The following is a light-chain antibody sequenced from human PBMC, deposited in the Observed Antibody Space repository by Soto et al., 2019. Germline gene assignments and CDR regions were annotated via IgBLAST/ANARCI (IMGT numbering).Light chain of an antibody. CDR1: SSDVGGYKY. CDR2: EVS. V-gene: IGLV2-14*01. J-gene: IGLJ3*02. CDR3: GTWESSRNWV. Sequence: QSVLTQPASVSGSPGQSITISCTGTSSDVGGYKYVSWYQQHPDKAPKLIIFEVSNRPSGISSRFSGSKSGNTASLTISGLQAEDEADYYCGTWESSRNWVFGGGTKVTVL.